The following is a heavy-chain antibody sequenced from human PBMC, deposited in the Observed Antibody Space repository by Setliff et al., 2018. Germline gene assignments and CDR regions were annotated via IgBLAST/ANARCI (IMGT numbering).Heavy chain of an antibody. CDR2: INGDGTIT. D-gene: IGHD7-27*01. J-gene: IGHJ6*03. Sequence: ETLSLTCAVYGGSFSKYWMYWVRQVPGKGLVWVSRINGDGTITNYADSVKGRFTISRDNAKNTLYLQMNSLRGEDTAVYFCASIDWGENFYNMDVWGKGTTVTVSS. CDR3: ASIDWGENFYNMDV. CDR1: GGSFSKYW. V-gene: IGHV3-74*01.